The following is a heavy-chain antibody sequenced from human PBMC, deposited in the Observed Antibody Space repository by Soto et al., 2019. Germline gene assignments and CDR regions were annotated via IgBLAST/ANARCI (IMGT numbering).Heavy chain of an antibody. J-gene: IGHJ4*01. D-gene: IGHD3-22*01. CDR2: SIPIFGTA. CDR1: GGTFSSYA. Sequence: QVQLVQSGPEVKKPRSSVKVSCKASGGTFSSYAISWVRQAPGQGLEWMGGSIPIFGTANYAQKFPGRVDITADESTSTAYMEVSRLRSEDTAVYYCAGVSSSSGYYSFLDYWGQGTLVTVSS. V-gene: IGHV1-69*01. CDR3: AGVSSSSGYYSFLDY.